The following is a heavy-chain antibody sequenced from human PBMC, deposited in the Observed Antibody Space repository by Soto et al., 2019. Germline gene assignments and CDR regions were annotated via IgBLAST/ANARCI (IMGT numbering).Heavy chain of an antibody. Sequence: SETLSLTCSVYVGSCSGYYWSWIRQPPGKGLEWIGEVNHSGSTNYNPSLKSRVTISVDTSKNQFSLKLSSVTAADTAVYYCARGWSGLVIIRFDPWGQGTLVTVSS. V-gene: IGHV4-34*01. CDR2: VNHSGST. J-gene: IGHJ5*02. CDR3: ARGWSGLVIIRFDP. D-gene: IGHD3-9*01. CDR1: VGSCSGYY.